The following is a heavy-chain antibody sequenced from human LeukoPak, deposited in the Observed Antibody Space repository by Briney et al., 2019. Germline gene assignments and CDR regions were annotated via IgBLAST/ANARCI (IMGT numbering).Heavy chain of an antibody. J-gene: IGHJ4*02. CDR1: GFTFSNYR. D-gene: IGHD3-10*01. CDR3: ATYTQNFGAPGTDY. CDR2: IDKNGREK. Sequence: GGSLRLSCTVSGFTFSNYRMRWVRQAPGKGLEWVASIDKNGREKRFVDSVEGRFTISRDNAKNSVYLQMTSLGAEDTGVYYCATYTQNFGAPGTDYWGQGTLVTVSS. V-gene: IGHV3-7*01.